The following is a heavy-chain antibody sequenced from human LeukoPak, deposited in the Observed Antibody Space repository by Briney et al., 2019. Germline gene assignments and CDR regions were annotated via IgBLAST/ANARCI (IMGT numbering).Heavy chain of an antibody. D-gene: IGHD3-9*01. J-gene: IGHJ4*02. CDR1: GYTFTTYP. Sequence: GASMKVSCKASGYTFTTYPINWVRQAPGQGLEWMGWISNHNGDTTYAQKFQGRVTMTTDTSTNTAYMELRSLTSDDTAIYYCARATYYDILTGLNCWGQGTLVTVSP. V-gene: IGHV1-18*01. CDR2: ISNHNGDT. CDR3: ARATYYDILTGLNC.